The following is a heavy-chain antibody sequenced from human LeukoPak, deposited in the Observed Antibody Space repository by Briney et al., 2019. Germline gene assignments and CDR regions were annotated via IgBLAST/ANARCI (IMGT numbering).Heavy chain of an antibody. Sequence: GGSLRLSCAASGFTFTSYSMNWVRQAPGKGLEWVSYIRSRPSTIYYADSVKGRFTISRDDAKSSLYLQMNSLRAEDTAIYYCVRDHHWGFDSWGQGTQVIVSS. CDR3: VRDHHWGFDS. CDR2: IRSRPSTI. J-gene: IGHJ4*02. CDR1: GFTFTSYS. V-gene: IGHV3-48*01. D-gene: IGHD7-27*01.